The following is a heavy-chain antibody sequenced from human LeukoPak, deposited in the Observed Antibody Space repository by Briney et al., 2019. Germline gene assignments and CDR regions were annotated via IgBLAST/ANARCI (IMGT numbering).Heavy chain of an antibody. D-gene: IGHD3-10*01. CDR3: AREGPMFDSGSYSKSVGY. CDR1: GYSFNNIYY. J-gene: IGHJ4*02. CDR2: INHDGTT. V-gene: IGHV4-38-2*02. Sequence: SETLSLTCSVSGYSFNNIYYWDWIRPPPGKGLEFIGSINHDGTTYYNSALKSRVTISVDTTKNQFSLKVNSVTAADTAVYYCAREGPMFDSGSYSKSVGYWGQGILVTVSS.